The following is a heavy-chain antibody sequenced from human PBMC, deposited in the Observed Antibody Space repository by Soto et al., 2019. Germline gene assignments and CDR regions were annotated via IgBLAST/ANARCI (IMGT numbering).Heavy chain of an antibody. CDR2: ISYDGSNK. V-gene: IGHV3-30-3*01. D-gene: IGHD3-10*01. J-gene: IGHJ4*02. CDR3: ARDPPDYYGSGSYYFDY. CDR1: GFTFSSYA. Sequence: GGSLRLSCAASGFTFSSYAMHWVRQAPGKGLEWVAVISYDGSNKYYADSVKGRFTISRDNSKNTLYLQMNSLRAEDTAVYYCARDPPDYYGSGSYYFDYWGQGTLVTVSS.